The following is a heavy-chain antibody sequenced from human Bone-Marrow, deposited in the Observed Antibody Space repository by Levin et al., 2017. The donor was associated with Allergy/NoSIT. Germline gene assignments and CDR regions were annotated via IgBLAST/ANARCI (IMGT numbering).Heavy chain of an antibody. CDR3: AKQLGTAYSVTPLQS. V-gene: IGHV3-30*18. CDR1: GFTFSSYG. Sequence: GGSLRLSCAASGFTFSSYGMHWVRQAPGKGLEWVALISFDGTDKYYADSVKGRFTISRDSSDNTLSLQMSSLRVEDPAIYYCAKQLGTAYSVTPLQSWGPGTPVTVS. J-gene: IGHJ5*02. D-gene: IGHD2-21*02. CDR2: ISFDGTDK.